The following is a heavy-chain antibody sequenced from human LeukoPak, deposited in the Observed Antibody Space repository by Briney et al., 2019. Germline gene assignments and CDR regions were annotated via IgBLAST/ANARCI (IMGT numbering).Heavy chain of an antibody. J-gene: IGHJ4*02. CDR3: GKTDIYFNPIDY. D-gene: IGHD3-9*01. V-gene: IGHV4-4*02. Sequence: SETLSLTCAVSGVSISSSEWWIWVRQPPGQGLEWIGEIHRAGRTRYNPSLKSRVTMSMDYSKNQFSLNVSSVTAAGTAIYYCGKTDIYFNPIDYWGPGSLVTVSS. CDR1: GVSISSSEW. CDR2: IHRAGRT.